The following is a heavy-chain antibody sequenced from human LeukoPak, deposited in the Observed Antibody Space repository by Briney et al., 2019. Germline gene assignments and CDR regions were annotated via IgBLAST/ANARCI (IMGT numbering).Heavy chain of an antibody. D-gene: IGHD3-22*01. CDR3: ARVWRYYDSSGYYYSYYYYYGMDV. V-gene: IGHV4-34*01. J-gene: IGHJ6*02. Sequence: SETLSLTCAVYGGSFSGYHWSWIRQPPGKGLEWIGEIKHSGSTNYNPSLKSRVTISVDTSKNQFSLKLSSVTAADTAVYYCARVWRYYDSSGYYYSYYYYYGMDVWGQGTTVTVSS. CDR2: IKHSGST. CDR1: GGSFSGYH.